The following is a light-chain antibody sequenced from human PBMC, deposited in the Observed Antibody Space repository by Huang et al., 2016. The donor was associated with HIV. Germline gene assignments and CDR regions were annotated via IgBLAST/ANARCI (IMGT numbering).Light chain of an antibody. J-gene: IGKJ4*01. V-gene: IGKV3-11*01. CDR3: QQRSRRLT. CDR1: QNINNY. Sequence: EVVLTQSPATLSVFQGDRVTISCRASQNINNYLAWYQQKPGQAPRLLIYDATHRPPGISDKFSGSGSGAAFTLTINSLETEDFAVYYCQQRSRRLTFGGGT. CDR2: DAT.